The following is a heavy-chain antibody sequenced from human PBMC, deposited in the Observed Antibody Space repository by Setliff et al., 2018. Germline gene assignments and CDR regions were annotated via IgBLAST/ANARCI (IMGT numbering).Heavy chain of an antibody. D-gene: IGHD5-18*01. CDR1: GGTFSSYA. J-gene: IGHJ4*02. Sequence: SVKVSCKASGGTFSSYAISWVRQAPGQGLEWMGGIIPIFGTANCAQKFQGRVTITADESTSTAYMELSSLRSEDTAVYYCARGYSYGYDSGYYFDYWGQGTLVTVSS. CDR3: ARGYSYGYDSGYYFDY. V-gene: IGHV1-69*13. CDR2: IIPIFGTA.